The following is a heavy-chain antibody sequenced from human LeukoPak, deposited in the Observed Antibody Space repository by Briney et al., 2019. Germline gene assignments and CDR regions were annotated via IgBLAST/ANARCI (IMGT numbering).Heavy chain of an antibody. Sequence: PSETLSLTCTVSGGSISSSSYYWGWIRQPPGKGLEWIGSIYYSGSTYYNPSLKSRVTISVDTSKNQFSLKLSSVAAADTAVYYCARVGDIVVADAFDIWGQGTMVTVSS. CDR3: ARVGDIVVADAFDI. J-gene: IGHJ3*02. D-gene: IGHD2-2*01. CDR1: GGSISSSSYY. V-gene: IGHV4-39*07. CDR2: IYYSGST.